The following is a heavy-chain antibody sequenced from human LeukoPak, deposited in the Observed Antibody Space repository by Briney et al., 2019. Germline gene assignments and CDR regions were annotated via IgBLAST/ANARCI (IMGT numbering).Heavy chain of an antibody. CDR2: ISGSGGST. D-gene: IGHD2-21*02. CDR1: GFTFSSYA. Sequence: GGSLRLSCAASGFTFSSYAMSWVRQAPGKGLEWVSAISGSGGSTYYADSVKGRFTISRDNSKNTLYLQMNSLRAEDTAVYYCAKGCGGDCYGPADYWGQGTLVTVSP. V-gene: IGHV3-23*01. CDR3: AKGCGGDCYGPADY. J-gene: IGHJ4*02.